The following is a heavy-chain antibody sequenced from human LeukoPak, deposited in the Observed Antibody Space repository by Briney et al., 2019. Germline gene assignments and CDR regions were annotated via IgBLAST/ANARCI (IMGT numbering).Heavy chain of an antibody. V-gene: IGHV3-33*01. Sequence: PGRSLRLSCAASGCIFSSYGMHWVRQAPGKGLEWVALIWYDGSKSHHADSVKGRFTISRDNSKNTLYLQMNSLRAEDTAVYYCASMTTVTLDDAFDIWGQGTMVTVSS. CDR3: ASMTTVTLDDAFDI. CDR1: GCIFSSYG. CDR2: IWYDGSKS. J-gene: IGHJ3*02. D-gene: IGHD4-17*01.